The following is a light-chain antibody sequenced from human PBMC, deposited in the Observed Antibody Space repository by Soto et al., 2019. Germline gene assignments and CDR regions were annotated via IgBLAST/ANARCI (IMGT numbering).Light chain of an antibody. CDR3: QQNGSSPRIT. J-gene: IGKJ5*01. CDR2: GAS. V-gene: IGKV3-20*01. CDR1: QSVSNTY. Sequence: VMTQSQGTLSLAPGERATLSCRASQSVSNTYLAWYQQKPGQAPRLLIYGASSRATGIPDRFSGSGSGTDFTLTISRLEPEDFAVYYCQQNGSSPRITFGQGTRLDI.